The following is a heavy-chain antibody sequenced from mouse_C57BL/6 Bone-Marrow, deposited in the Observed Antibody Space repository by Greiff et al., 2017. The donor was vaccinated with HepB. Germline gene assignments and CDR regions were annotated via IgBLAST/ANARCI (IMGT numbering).Heavy chain of an antibody. V-gene: IGHV10-3*01. J-gene: IGHJ4*01. CDR3: VRDSSGHYAMDY. Sequence: EVQGVESGGGLVQPKGSLKLSCAASGFTFNTYAMHWVRQAPGKGLEWVARIRSKSSHYATYYADSVKDRFTISRDDSQSMLYLQMNNLKTEDTAMYYCVRDSSGHYAMDYWGQGTSVTVSS. D-gene: IGHD3-2*02. CDR2: IRSKSSHYAT. CDR1: GFTFNTYA.